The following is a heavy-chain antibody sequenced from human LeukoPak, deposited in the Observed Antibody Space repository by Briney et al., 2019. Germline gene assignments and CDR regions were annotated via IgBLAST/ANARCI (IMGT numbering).Heavy chain of an antibody. CDR2: IRYDGSNK. CDR1: GFTFDDYG. D-gene: IGHD3-10*01. CDR3: AKVQAGSGSYRFDY. J-gene: IGHJ4*02. V-gene: IGHV3-30*02. Sequence: QTGGSLRLSCAASGFTFDDYGMSWVRQAPGKGLEWVAFIRYDGSNKYYADSVKGRFTISRDNSKNTLYLQMNSLRAEDTAVYYCAKVQAGSGSYRFDYWGQGTLVTVSS.